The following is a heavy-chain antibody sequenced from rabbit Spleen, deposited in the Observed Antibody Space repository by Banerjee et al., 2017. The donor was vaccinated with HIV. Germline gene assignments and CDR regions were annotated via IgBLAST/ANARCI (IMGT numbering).Heavy chain of an antibody. J-gene: IGHJ4*01. Sequence: QEQLEESGGGLVQPGGSLTLPCTASGFSFSDRDVMCWVRQAPGKGLEWIACINAATGKPVYATWASGRFTISRTSSTTVTLQMTSLTAADTATYFCARSRYYDFDYSGYTYAIPNNLWGPGTLVTVS. D-gene: IGHD6-1*01. CDR2: INAATGKP. V-gene: IGHV1S45*01. CDR1: GFSFSDRDV. CDR3: ARSRYYDFDYSGYTYAIPNNL.